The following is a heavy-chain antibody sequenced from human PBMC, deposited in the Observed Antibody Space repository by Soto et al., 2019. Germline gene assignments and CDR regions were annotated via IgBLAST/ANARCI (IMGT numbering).Heavy chain of an antibody. CDR2: ISATGGLT. D-gene: IGHD1-26*01. V-gene: IGHV3-23*01. CDR1: GFSFSTFA. J-gene: IGHJ5*01. Sequence: EVHLLESGGGLVQPGGSLRLSCAASGFSFSTFAMNWVRQAPGKGLEWVSGISATGGLTYYADSVTGRFTISRANSKNVLYLQINSVSPDDTALYYCAREIGAPRGWFDSWGQGTLVTVSS. CDR3: AREIGAPRGWFDS.